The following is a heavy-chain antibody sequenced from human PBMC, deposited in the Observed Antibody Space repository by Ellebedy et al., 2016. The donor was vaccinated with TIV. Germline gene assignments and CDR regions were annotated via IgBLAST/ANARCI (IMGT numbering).Heavy chain of an antibody. D-gene: IGHD3-22*01. V-gene: IGHV3-72*01. Sequence: PGGSLRLSCAASGFGLSDYHMDWVRQAPGKGLELVGRIRNKASSYTTEYAASVKGRFAISRDDSKNSLFLQMNSLKTEDTAVYYCGVSSVGNIFDYWGQGTLVTVSS. CDR3: GVSSVGNIFDY. CDR2: IRNKASSYTT. J-gene: IGHJ4*02. CDR1: GFGLSDYH.